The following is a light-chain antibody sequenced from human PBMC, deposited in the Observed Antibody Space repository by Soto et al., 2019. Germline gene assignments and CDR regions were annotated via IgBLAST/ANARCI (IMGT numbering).Light chain of an antibody. CDR1: SSDVGSYNL. J-gene: IGLJ2*01. Sequence: QSALTQPASVSGSPGQSITLSCTGTSSDVGSYNLVSWYQQHPGKAPKLMIYEGSKRPSGVSNRFSGSKSGNTASLTISGLQAEDEAEYYCCSYAGSSTPVVFGGGTQLTVL. CDR3: CSYAGSSTPVV. CDR2: EGS. V-gene: IGLV2-23*01.